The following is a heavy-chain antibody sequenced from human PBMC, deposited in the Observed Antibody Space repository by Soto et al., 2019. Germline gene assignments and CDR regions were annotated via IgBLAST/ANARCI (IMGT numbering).Heavy chain of an antibody. J-gene: IGHJ5*02. CDR3: AKDARYYDFWSGYDKYNWFDP. D-gene: IGHD3-3*01. V-gene: IGHV3-23*01. CDR2: ISGSGGST. Sequence: ESGGGLVQPGGSLRLSCAASGFTFSSYAMSWVRQAPGKGLEWVSAISGSGGSTYYADSVKGRFTISRDNSKNTLYLQMNSLRAEDTAVYYCAKDARYYDFWSGYDKYNWFDPWGQGTLVTVSS. CDR1: GFTFSSYA.